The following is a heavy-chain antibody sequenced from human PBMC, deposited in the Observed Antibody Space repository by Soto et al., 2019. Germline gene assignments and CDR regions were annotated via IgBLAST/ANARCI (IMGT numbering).Heavy chain of an antibody. Sequence: QVQLVESGGGVVQPGRSLRLSCAASGFTFSSYGMHWVRQAPGKGLGWVAVISYDGSNTYYADSVKGRFTISRDNSKNTLYLQMNSLRAEDTAVYYCANGGGSGWLDAFDIWGQGTMVTVSS. CDR1: GFTFSSYG. V-gene: IGHV3-30*18. CDR2: ISYDGSNT. CDR3: ANGGGSGWLDAFDI. J-gene: IGHJ3*02. D-gene: IGHD6-19*01.